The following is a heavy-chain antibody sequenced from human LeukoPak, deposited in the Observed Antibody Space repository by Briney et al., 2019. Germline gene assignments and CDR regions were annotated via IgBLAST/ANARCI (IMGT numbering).Heavy chain of an antibody. V-gene: IGHV3-66*01. J-gene: IGHJ4*02. CDR1: GFTVSSNY. D-gene: IGHD6-13*01. CDR2: IYSGGST. CDR3: ARDISSIAAAGTAIVDY. Sequence: GGSLRLSCAASGFTVSSNYMSWVRQAPGKGLEWVSVIYSGGSTYYADSVKGRFTISRDNSKNTLYLQMNSLRAEDTAVYYCARDISSIAAAGTAIVDYWGQGTLVTVSS.